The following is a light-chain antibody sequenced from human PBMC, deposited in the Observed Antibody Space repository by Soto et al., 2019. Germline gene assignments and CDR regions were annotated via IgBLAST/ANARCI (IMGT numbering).Light chain of an antibody. CDR1: QSISNS. Sequence: DIQMTQSPSTLSASVGDRVTITCRASQSISNSLAWYQQKPGKAPNLLVYDASRLESGVPSRFSGSGSGTEFTLTISSLQPDDFATYYCQQYHIYWKFGKGTKVNIX. V-gene: IGKV1-5*01. CDR2: DAS. CDR3: QQYHIYWK. J-gene: IGKJ1*01.